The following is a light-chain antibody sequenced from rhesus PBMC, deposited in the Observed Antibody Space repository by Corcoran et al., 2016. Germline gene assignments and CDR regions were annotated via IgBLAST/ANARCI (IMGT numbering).Light chain of an antibody. V-gene: IGKV1-22*01. CDR2: KAS. CDR1: QSISSW. J-gene: IGKJ2*01. Sequence: DIQMTQSPSSLSASVGDTVTITCRASQSISSWLAWYQQKPGKAPKLLIYKASSLQSGVPSRFSGSGSGTDFTLTISSLQSEDFATYYGQQYSSSPPYSFGQGTKVEIK. CDR3: QQYSSSPPYS.